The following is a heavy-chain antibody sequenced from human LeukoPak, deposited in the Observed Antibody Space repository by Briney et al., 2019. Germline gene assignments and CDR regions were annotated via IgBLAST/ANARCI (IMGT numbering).Heavy chain of an antibody. J-gene: IGHJ6*03. CDR3: ARGTLAVAGNFYYYYMDV. CDR1: GFTFSSYA. D-gene: IGHD6-19*01. CDR2: ISSNGGST. Sequence: GGSLRLSCAASGFTFSSYAMHWVRQAPGKGLEYVSAISSNGGSTYYANSVKGRFTISRDNSKNTLYLQMGSLRAEDMAVYYCARGTLAVAGNFYYYYMDVWGKGTTVTVSS. V-gene: IGHV3-64*01.